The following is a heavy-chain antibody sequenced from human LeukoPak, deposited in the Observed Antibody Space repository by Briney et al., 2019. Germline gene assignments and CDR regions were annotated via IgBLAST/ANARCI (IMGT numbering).Heavy chain of an antibody. CDR2: IYTSGST. V-gene: IGHV4-61*02. CDR1: GNSISSGDNY. J-gene: IGHJ4*02. Sequence: SETLSLTCTVSGNSISSGDNYWSWIRQPAGKGLEWIGRIYTSGSTNYNPSLKSRVTMSVDTSKNQLSLKVISVTAADTAVYYCAKGSDPFRWFGEFNVKLPRPIRHYYFDSWGQGTLVTVSS. CDR3: AKGSDPFRWFGEFNVKLPRPIRHYYFDS. D-gene: IGHD3-10*01.